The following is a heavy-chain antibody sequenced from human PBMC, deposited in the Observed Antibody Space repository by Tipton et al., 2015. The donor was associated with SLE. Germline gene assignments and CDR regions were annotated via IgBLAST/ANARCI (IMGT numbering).Heavy chain of an antibody. V-gene: IGHV4-59*11. Sequence: TLSLTCTVSGGSISSHYWSWIRQPPGKGLEWIGYIYYSGSTNYNPSLKSRVTISVDTSKNQFSLKLSSVTAADTAVYYCAREAMIVVGPNAFDIWGQGTMVTVSS. CDR3: AREAMIVVGPNAFDI. CDR2: IYYSGST. J-gene: IGHJ3*02. CDR1: GGSISSHY. D-gene: IGHD3-22*01.